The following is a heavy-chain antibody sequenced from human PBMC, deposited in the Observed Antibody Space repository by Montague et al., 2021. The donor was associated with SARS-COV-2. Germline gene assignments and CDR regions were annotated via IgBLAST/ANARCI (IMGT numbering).Heavy chain of an antibody. D-gene: IGHD6-19*01. CDR3: ARDNRAQYSSGWYYYYGMDV. V-gene: IGHV3-21*01. CDR2: ISSSSSYI. Sequence: SLRLSCAASGFTFSSYSMNWVRQAPGKGLEWVSSISSSSSYIYYADSVKGRFTISRDNAKNSLYLQMNSLRAEDTAVYYCARDNRAQYSSGWYYYYGMDVWGQGTTVTVSS. J-gene: IGHJ6*02. CDR1: GFTFSSYS.